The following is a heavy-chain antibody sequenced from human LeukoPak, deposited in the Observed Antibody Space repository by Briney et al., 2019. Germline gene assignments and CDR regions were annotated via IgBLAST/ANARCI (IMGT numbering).Heavy chain of an antibody. V-gene: IGHV3-23*01. CDR2: ISGSGGST. CDR3: ARGDYYYMDV. CDR1: GFTFSSYA. J-gene: IGHJ6*03. Sequence: GGSLRLSCAASGFTFSSYAMSWVRQAPGKGLEWVSAISGSGGSTYYADSVKGRFTISRDNAKNSLYLQMNSLRAEDTALYHCARGDYYYMDVWGKGTTVTISS.